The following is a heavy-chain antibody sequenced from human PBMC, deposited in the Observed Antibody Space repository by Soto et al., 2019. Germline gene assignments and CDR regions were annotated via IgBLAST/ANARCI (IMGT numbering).Heavy chain of an antibody. J-gene: IGHJ4*02. CDR2: INHSGRT. CDR3: ARGGDWQFDY. V-gene: IGHV4-4*02. CDR1: GDSISSDKW. D-gene: IGHD2-21*02. Sequence: QVQLQESGPGLVKPSGTLSLTCAVSGDSISSDKWWSWVRQPPGKGLEWIGEINHSGRTNYNPSLKSRVTILVEKSKNQVSLELSSMTAADTAVYYCARGGDWQFDYWGQGTLVTVSS.